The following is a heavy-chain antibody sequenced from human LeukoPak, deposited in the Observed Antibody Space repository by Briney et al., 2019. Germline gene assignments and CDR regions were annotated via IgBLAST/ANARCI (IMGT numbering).Heavy chain of an antibody. V-gene: IGHV4-4*07. J-gene: IGHJ5*02. CDR3: ARVQRSYDILTGRTRYNWFDP. CDR1: GGSISSYY. Sequence: SETLSLTCTVSGGSISSYYWSWIRQPAGKGLEWIGRIYTSGSTNYNPSLKSRVTMSVDTSKNQFSLKLSSVTAADTAVYYCARVQRSYDILTGRTRYNWFDPWGQGTLVTVSS. D-gene: IGHD3-9*01. CDR2: IYTSGST.